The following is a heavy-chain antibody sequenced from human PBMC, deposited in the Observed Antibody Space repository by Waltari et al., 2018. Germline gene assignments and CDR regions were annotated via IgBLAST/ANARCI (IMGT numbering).Heavy chain of an antibody. D-gene: IGHD3-16*01. Sequence: QVQLQQWGAGLLKPSETLSLTCAVYGGSFSGYYWSWIRQPPGKGLEWIGEINHSGSTNYNPSLKSRVTISVDTSKNQFSLKLSSVTAADTAGYYCARGLKGGFDYWGQGTLVTVSS. CDR3: ARGLKGGFDY. V-gene: IGHV4-34*01. CDR2: INHSGST. CDR1: GGSFSGYY. J-gene: IGHJ4*02.